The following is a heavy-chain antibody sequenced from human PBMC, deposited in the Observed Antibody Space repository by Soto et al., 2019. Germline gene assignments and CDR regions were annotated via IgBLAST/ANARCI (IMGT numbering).Heavy chain of an antibody. CDR1: GFTLSRYA. CDR3: AKATSATCTGSICYSFEY. CDR2: FIGGAATT. J-gene: IGHJ4*02. V-gene: IGHV3-23*01. Sequence: GGSLRLYCGASGFTLSRYAMRWVRQAPGQRLEWVATFIGGAATTLHAVSVKGRFTVSRDSTKNTLSLQLSSLRPEDTALYYFAKATSATCTGSICYSFEYWGQGTLVTVSS. D-gene: IGHD2-21*01.